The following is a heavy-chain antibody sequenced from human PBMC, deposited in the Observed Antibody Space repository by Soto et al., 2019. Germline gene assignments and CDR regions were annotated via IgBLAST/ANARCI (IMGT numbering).Heavy chain of an antibody. J-gene: IGHJ4*02. CDR1: GYTFTSYD. D-gene: IGHD3-10*01. Sequence: ASVKVFCKASGYTFTSYDINWVRQATGQGLEWMGWMNPNSGNTGYAQKFQGRVTMTRNTSISTAYMELSSLRSEDTAVYYCARRYQAFGKYYFDYWGQGTLVTVSS. CDR2: MNPNSGNT. V-gene: IGHV1-8*01. CDR3: ARRYQAFGKYYFDY.